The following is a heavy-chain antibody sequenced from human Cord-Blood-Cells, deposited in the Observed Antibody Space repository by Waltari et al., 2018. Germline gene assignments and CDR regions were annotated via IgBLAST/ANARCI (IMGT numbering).Heavy chain of an antibody. CDR1: GGTFSSSP. Sequence: QVQLVKSGAEVKKPRSSVKVSCQASGGTFSSSPISRVRQAPGQGLEWMGGIIPIFGTANYAQKFQGRVTITADESTSTAYMELSSLRSEDTAVYYCARDLDEDGSGSLAPFQHWGQGTLVTVSS. CDR2: IIPIFGTA. CDR3: ARDLDEDGSGSLAPFQH. V-gene: IGHV1-69*01. J-gene: IGHJ1*01. D-gene: IGHD3-10*01.